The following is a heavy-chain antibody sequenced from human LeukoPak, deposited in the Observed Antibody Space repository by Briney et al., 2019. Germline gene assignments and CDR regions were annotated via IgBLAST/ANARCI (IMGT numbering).Heavy chain of an antibody. D-gene: IGHD3-10*01. CDR2: IASKTDDGAT. CDR1: GLTVTNAW. V-gene: IGHV3-15*07. Sequence: GGSLRLSCSASGLTVTNAWMNWVRQAPGEGLDWVGRIASKTDDGATDCAAPVKGRFTISRDDSKNTLNLQMNSLKTEDTAVYYCTTGIRGDWGQGTLVTVSS. J-gene: IGHJ4*02. CDR3: TTGIRGD.